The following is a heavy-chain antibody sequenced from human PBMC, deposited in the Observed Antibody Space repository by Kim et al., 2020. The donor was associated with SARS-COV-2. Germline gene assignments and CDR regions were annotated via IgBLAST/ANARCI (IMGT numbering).Heavy chain of an antibody. D-gene: IGHD4-17*01. CDR3: VKEGLQRYYFVS. Sequence: GRSLRLSCAASGFTFTSYALTGVGKGPGKGLEGVSAISGSGGSTYYADSLKGRFTIHRENSKNPLYLQMNTLRAGEPPVYSGVKEGLQRYYFVSWGQG. J-gene: IGHJ4*02. V-gene: IGHV3-23*01. CDR1: GFTFTSYA. CDR2: ISGSGGST.